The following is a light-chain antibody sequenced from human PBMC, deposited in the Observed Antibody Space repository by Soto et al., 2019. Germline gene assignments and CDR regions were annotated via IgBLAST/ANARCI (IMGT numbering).Light chain of an antibody. CDR2: GAS. CDR3: QQYGGSPYT. CDR1: KSVRSNY. J-gene: IGKJ2*01. Sequence: EIGLTQSPGTLSLSPGERATLSCRASKSVRSNYLAWYQRKPGQAPRLLIYGASTRATGIPDRFSGTGSGTDFTLTISRLEPEALAVYYCQQYGGSPYTFGQGTKLEIK. V-gene: IGKV3-20*01.